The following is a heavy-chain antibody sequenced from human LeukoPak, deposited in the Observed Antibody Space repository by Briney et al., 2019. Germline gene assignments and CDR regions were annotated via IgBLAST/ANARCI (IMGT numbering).Heavy chain of an antibody. J-gene: IGHJ4*02. V-gene: IGHV3-30*04. CDR3: ARDSDYRNYLLCDY. CDR1: GFTFSSYA. D-gene: IGHD4-11*01. CDR2: ISYDGSNK. Sequence: GRSLRLSCSASGFTFSSYAMHWVRQAPGKGLEWVAVISYDGSNKYYADSVKGRFTISRDNSKNTLYLQMNSLRAEDTAVYYCARDSDYRNYLLCDYWGQGTLVTVSS.